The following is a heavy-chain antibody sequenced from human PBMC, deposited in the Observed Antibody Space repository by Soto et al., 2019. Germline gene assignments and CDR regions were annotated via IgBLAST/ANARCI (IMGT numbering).Heavy chain of an antibody. CDR3: ARGIKYCSSTSCYFYYYYMDV. V-gene: IGHV4-34*01. D-gene: IGHD2-2*01. CDR1: GGSFSGYY. CDR2: INHSGST. Sequence: QVQLQQWGAGLLKPSETLSLTCAVYGGSFSGYYWSWIRQPPGKGLEWIGEINHSGSTNYNPSLKSRVTISVDTSKNQFSLQLSSVTAADTAVYYCARGIKYCSSTSCYFYYYYMDVWGKGTTVTVSS. J-gene: IGHJ6*03.